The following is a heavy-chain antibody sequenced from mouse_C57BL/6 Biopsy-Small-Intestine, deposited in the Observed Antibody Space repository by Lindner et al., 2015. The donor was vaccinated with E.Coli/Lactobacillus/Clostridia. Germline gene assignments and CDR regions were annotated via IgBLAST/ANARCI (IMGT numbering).Heavy chain of an antibody. CDR1: GYTFTDYN. V-gene: IGHV1-18*01. J-gene: IGHJ4*01. D-gene: IGHD2-4*01. CDR2: INPNNGGT. CDR3: ARDYYDYEWAMDY. Sequence: VQLQESGPELVKPGASVKIPCKASGYTFTDYNVDWVKQSHGKSLEWIGDINPNNGGTIYNQKFKGKATLTVDKSSSTAYMELRSLTSEDTAVYYCARDYYDYEWAMDYWGQGTSVTVSS.